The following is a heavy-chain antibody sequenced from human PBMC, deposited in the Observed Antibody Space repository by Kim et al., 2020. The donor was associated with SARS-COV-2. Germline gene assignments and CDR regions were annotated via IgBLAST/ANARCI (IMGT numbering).Heavy chain of an antibody. Sequence: SETLSLTCTVSGGSISSSSNYWGWIRQPPGKGLEWIGSIYYSGSTYYNPSLKSRVTISVDTSKNQFSLKLSSVTAADTAVYYCGRHWSIAARPFDYWGQGALVTVSS. CDR1: GGSISSSSNY. CDR2: IYYSGST. D-gene: IGHD6-6*01. CDR3: GRHWSIAARPFDY. V-gene: IGHV4-39*01. J-gene: IGHJ4*02.